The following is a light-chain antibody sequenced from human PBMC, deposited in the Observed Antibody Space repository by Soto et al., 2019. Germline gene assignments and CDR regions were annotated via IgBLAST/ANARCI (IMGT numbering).Light chain of an antibody. CDR1: QSVSSN. V-gene: IGKV3-15*01. J-gene: IGKJ5*01. Sequence: EIVMTQSPATLSASPGERATLSCRASQSVSSNLAWYQQKPGQAPRLLIYGASTRATGIPARFSGSGSGTKFTLTISSLQSEDFAVYYCQQYNNWPITFGQGTRLEIK. CDR2: GAS. CDR3: QQYNNWPIT.